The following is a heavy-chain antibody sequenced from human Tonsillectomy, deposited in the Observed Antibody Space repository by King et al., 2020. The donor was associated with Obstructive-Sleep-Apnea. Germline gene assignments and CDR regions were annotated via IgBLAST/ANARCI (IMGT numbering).Heavy chain of an antibody. D-gene: IGHD3-10*01. CDR2: ISDNGADT. CDR3: TKGSLASSSFLDF. J-gene: IGHJ4*02. CDR1: GFTFAGNA. V-gene: IGHV3-23*04. Sequence: EVQLVESGGGLVQPGGSLRLSCAASGFTFAGNAMAWVRQAPGKGLEWVSAISDNGADTFYADSLKGRFTISRDNSKNILYLQIDNLGAEDTAVYYCTKGSLASSSFLDFWGQGTLVTVSS.